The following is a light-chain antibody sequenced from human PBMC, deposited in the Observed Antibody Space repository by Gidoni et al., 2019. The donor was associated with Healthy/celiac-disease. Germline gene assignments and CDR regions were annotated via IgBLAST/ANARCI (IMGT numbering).Light chain of an antibody. CDR1: QSVGTN. CDR3: QQYNDWPPGAT. CDR2: RAS. V-gene: IGKV3-15*01. Sequence: EIVMTQSPATLSASTGDGVTLSRRASQSVGTNVAWYQQRPGQAPRLLIYRASIRATGIPARFSGSGSGTDFTLTISGLQSEDFAIYCCQQYNDWPPGATFGQGTKVEIK. J-gene: IGKJ1*01.